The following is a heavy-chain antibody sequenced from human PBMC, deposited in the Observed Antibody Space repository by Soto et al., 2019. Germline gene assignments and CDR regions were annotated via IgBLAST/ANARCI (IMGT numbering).Heavy chain of an antibody. CDR2: ISYDGSNK. CDR1: GFTFSSYA. J-gene: IGHJ4*02. D-gene: IGHD3-9*01. CDR3: ARDYYDILPGSSHLDY. Sequence: SLRLSCAASGFTFSSYAMHWVRQAPGKGLEWVAVISYDGSNKYYADSVKGRFTISRDNSKNTLYLQMNSLRAEDTAVYYCARDYYDILPGSSHLDYWGQGTLVTVSS. V-gene: IGHV3-30-3*01.